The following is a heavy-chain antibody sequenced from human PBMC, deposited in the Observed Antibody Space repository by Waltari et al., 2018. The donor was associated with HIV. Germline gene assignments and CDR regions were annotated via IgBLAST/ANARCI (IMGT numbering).Heavy chain of an antibody. CDR3: ARDAALFD. CDR1: GFTFSSSW. D-gene: IGHD3-10*02. CDR2: INGDGSST. V-gene: IGHV3-74*01. Sequence: EVQLVESGGGLVQTGGSLRLSCAASGFTFSSSWMHWVRQAPGKGLVWVSHINGDGSSTDYADSVKGRFTISRDNAKNTLYLQVNTLRAEDTAVYFCARDAALFDWGQGTLVTVSS. J-gene: IGHJ4*02.